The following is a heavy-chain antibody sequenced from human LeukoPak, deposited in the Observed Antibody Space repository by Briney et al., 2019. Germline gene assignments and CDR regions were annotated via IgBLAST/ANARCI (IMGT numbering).Heavy chain of an antibody. Sequence: PGGSLRLSCAASGFTFSSYAMSWVRQAPGKGLEWVSYISSSGSTIYYADSVKGRFTISRDNAKNSLYLQMNSLRAEDTAVYYCARDGVRGSSSLDYWGQGTLVTVSS. CDR2: ISSSGSTI. J-gene: IGHJ4*02. CDR3: ARDGVRGSSSLDY. CDR1: GFTFSSYA. V-gene: IGHV3-48*04. D-gene: IGHD1-26*01.